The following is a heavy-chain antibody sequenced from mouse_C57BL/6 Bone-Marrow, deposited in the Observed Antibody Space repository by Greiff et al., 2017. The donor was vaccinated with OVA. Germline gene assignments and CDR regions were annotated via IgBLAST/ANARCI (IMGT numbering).Heavy chain of an antibody. CDR3: ARGDGSSYGLAY. V-gene: IGHV1-50*01. D-gene: IGHD1-1*01. CDR2: IDPSDSYT. J-gene: IGHJ3*01. CDR1: GYTFTSYW. Sequence: VQLQQPGAELVKPGASVTLSCKASGYTFTSYWMQWVKQRPGQGLEWIGEIDPSDSYTNYNQKFKGKATLTVDTSSSTAYMQLSSLTSEDSAVYYCARGDGSSYGLAYWGQGTLVTVSA.